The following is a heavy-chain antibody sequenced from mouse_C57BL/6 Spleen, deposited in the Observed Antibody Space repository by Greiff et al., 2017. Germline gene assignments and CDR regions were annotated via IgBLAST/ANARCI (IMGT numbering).Heavy chain of an antibody. CDR2: IYPGSGNT. J-gene: IGHJ4*01. CDR3: AREGRAMDY. Sequence: QVQLQQSGAELVRPGASVKLSCKASGYTFTDYYINWVKQRPGQGLEWIARIYPGSGNTYYNEKFKGKATLTAEKSSSTAYMQVSSLTSEDSAVYFCAREGRAMDYWGQGTSVTVSS. V-gene: IGHV1-76*01. CDR1: GYTFTDYY.